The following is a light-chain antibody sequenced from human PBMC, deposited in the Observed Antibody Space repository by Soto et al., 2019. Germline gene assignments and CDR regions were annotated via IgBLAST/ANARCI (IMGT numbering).Light chain of an antibody. CDR1: RSISSY. V-gene: IGKV3-11*01. Sequence: EVVLSQSPATLSLSPGDSATLSCRASRSISSYLDWYQQKPGQAPSLLIYAASNRPTAIPARFSGSGAGTDFTLTISSLEPEDFAVYYCQQRSNWPLTFGPGTKVDIK. J-gene: IGKJ3*01. CDR3: QQRSNWPLT. CDR2: AAS.